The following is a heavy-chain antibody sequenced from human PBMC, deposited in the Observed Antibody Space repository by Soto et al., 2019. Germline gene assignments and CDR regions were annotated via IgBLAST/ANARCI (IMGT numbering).Heavy chain of an antibody. D-gene: IGHD3-22*01. V-gene: IGHV5-51*01. CDR3: ARLPYYDSSRYYWYFDY. CDR1: GDSFTSYW. CDR2: IYPGDSDT. J-gene: IGHJ4*02. Sequence: KISCTGSGDSFTSYWIGWVGHMPGKGLEWMGIIYPGDSDTRYSPSFQGQVTISADKSISTAYLQWSSLKASDTAMYYCARLPYYDSSRYYWYFDYWGQRTLFTVSS.